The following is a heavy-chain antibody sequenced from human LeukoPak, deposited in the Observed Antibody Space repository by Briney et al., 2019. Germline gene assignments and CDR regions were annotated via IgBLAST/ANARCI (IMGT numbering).Heavy chain of an antibody. CDR1: GYTFTGYH. J-gene: IGHJ4*02. D-gene: IGHD3-22*01. CDR3: ARDRVTMIVVDSKGSDY. Sequence: ASVKVSCKASGYTFTGYHMHWVRQAPGQGLEWMGWINPNSGGTNYAQKFQGRVTMTRDTSISTAYMELSRLRSDDTAVYYCARDRVTMIVVDSKGSDYWGQGTLVTVSS. CDR2: INPNSGGT. V-gene: IGHV1-2*02.